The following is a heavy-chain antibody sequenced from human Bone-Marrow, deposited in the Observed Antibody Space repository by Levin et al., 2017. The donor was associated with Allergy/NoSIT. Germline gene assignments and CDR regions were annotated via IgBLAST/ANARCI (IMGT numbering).Heavy chain of an antibody. CDR1: GFSLTMSGMG. CDR3: VHLRQLYASSALDY. CDR2: VYWDDRK. D-gene: IGHD3-22*01. J-gene: IGHJ1*01. Sequence: SGPTLVKPTQTLTLTCSFSGFSLTMSGMGVGWIRQPPGQALEWLAFVYWDDRKRYTPSLESRLSITTETSKNLVVLTMTNMDPVDTATDFCVHLRQLYASSALDYWGQGTLVTVSS. V-gene: IGHV2-5*02.